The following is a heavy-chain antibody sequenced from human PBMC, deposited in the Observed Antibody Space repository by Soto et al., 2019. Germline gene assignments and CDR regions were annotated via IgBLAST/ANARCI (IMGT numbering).Heavy chain of an antibody. CDR2: ISYDGSNK. D-gene: IGHD6-19*01. CDR3: AKDTSQMAAIGLLDY. Sequence: QVQLVESGGAVVQTGRSLRLSCAASGFTFSTYGMHWVRQAPGKGLEWVAVISYDGSNKYYVDSVKGRFTISRDNSKNTLYLQRNSLRAEDTDVYYCAKDTSQMAAIGLLDYWGQGTQVTVSS. CDR1: GFTFSTYG. J-gene: IGHJ4*02. V-gene: IGHV3-30*18.